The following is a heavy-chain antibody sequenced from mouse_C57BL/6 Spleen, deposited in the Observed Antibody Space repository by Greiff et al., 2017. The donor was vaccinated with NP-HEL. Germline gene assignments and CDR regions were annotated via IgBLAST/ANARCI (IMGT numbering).Heavy chain of an antibody. D-gene: IGHD4-1*01. J-gene: IGHJ4*01. CDR2: INPYNGGT. Sequence: VQLKQSGPVLVKPGASVKMSCKASGYTFTDYYMNWVKQSHGKSLEWIGVINPYNGGTSYNQKFKGKATLTVDKSSSTAYMELNSLTSEDSAVYYCARSWDDYAMDYWGQGTSVTVSS. CDR1: GYTFTDYY. CDR3: ARSWDDYAMDY. V-gene: IGHV1-19*01.